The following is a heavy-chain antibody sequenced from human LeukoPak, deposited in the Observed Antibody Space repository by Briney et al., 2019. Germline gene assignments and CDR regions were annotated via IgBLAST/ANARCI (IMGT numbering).Heavy chain of an antibody. CDR1: GFTFDDYA. V-gene: IGHV3-9*01. CDR2: ISWNSGSI. Sequence: GGSLRLSCAASGFTFDDYAMHWVRQAPGKGLEWVSGISWNSGSIGYADSVKGRFTIYRDNAKNSLYLQMNSLRAEDTALYYCAKDAGLSMTMVRYNWCDPWGQGTLVTVSS. J-gene: IGHJ5*02. CDR3: AKDAGLSMTMVRYNWCDP. D-gene: IGHD3-10*01.